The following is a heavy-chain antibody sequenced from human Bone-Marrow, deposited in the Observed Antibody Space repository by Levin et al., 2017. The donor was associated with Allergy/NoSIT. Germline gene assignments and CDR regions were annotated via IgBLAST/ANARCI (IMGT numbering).Heavy chain of an antibody. J-gene: IGHJ4*02. CDR3: AKTGGGRYCSGGSCYRAPVDY. CDR2: VSGSGYTT. D-gene: IGHD2-15*01. V-gene: IGHV3-23*01. Sequence: GGSLRLSCAASGFTLSNYVMSWVRQAPGKGLYWVSSVSGSGYTTYYADSVKGQFTISRDNSKNTLHLQLNSLTAEDTAVYFCAKTGGGRYCSGGSCYRAPVDYWGQGALVTVSS. CDR1: GFTLSNYV.